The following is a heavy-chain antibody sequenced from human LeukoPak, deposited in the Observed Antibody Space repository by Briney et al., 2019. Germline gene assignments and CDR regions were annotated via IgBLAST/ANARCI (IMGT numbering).Heavy chain of an antibody. CDR2: INPNSGGT. D-gene: IGHD3-10*01. J-gene: IGHJ6*03. CDR1: GYTFTGYY. CDR3: ARAVGSGSFQTYYYYYMDV. V-gene: IGHV1-2*02. Sequence: ASVKVSCKASGYTFTGYYMHWVRQAPGQGLEWMGWINPNSGGTNYAQKFQGRVTMTRDTSISTAYMELSRLRSDDTAVYYCARAVGSGSFQTYYYYYMDVWGKGTTVTISS.